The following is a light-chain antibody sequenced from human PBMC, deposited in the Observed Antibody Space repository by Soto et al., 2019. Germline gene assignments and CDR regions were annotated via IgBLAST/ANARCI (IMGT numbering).Light chain of an antibody. J-gene: IGKJ1*01. V-gene: IGKV4-1*01. Sequence: DIVLTQSPDSLAVSLGERATINCKSSQSVLYSSNNKNYLAWYQQKPGQPPKLLIYWASTRESGVPDRFSGSGSGTDFTPTSSSLQAEDVAVYYCQQYYRPWTFGQGTKVEIK. CDR1: QSVLYSSNNKNY. CDR2: WAS. CDR3: QQYYRPWT.